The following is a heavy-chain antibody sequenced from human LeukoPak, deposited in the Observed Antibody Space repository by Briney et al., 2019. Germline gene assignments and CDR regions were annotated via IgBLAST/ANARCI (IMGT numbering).Heavy chain of an antibody. Sequence: QPGRSLRLSCAASGFTLSYYGMHWVRQAPGKGLEWVAVISYEGSNKYYADSVKGRFTISRENTKNTLYLQMNSLRAEDTAVYYCAKPYYYDRSGSGVNHFDYWGQGTLVTVSS. CDR1: GFTLSYYG. V-gene: IGHV3-30*18. J-gene: IGHJ4*02. D-gene: IGHD3-22*01. CDR2: ISYEGSNK. CDR3: AKPYYYDRSGSGVNHFDY.